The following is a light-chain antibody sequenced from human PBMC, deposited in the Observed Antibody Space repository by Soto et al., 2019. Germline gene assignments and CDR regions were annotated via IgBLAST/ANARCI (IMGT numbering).Light chain of an antibody. CDR3: QHYNSWPRIA. J-gene: IGKJ5*01. V-gene: IGKV3-15*01. CDR1: QSASTN. Sequence: EIVLTQSPVTLSVSPGERATLFCRASQSASTNLAWYQHKPGQAPRLLIYGASTRATAIPARFSGSGSGSEFTLTSNSLESEGFAVYYCQHYNSWPRIAFGQGTRLDIK. CDR2: GAS.